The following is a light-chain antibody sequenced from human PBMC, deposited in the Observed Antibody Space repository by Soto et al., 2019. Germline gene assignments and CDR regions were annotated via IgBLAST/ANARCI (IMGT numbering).Light chain of an antibody. Sequence: QPMLTQSPSASASLGASVKLTCSRSSGHSNYAIAWHQQQPEKGPRYLMKVNSGGSHIKGDGIPDRFSGSSSGAERYLFISSLQSEDEADYYCQTWGTGSAIVVFGGGTQLTVL. V-gene: IGLV4-69*01. CDR1: SGHSNYA. CDR2: VNSGGSH. CDR3: QTWGTGSAIVV. J-gene: IGLJ7*01.